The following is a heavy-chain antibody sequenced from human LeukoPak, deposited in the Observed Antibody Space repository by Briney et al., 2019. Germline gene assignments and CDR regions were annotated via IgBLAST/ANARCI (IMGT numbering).Heavy chain of an antibody. V-gene: IGHV3-30*04. CDR2: ISYDGSNK. Sequence: GGSLRLSCAASGFTFSSSAMSWVRQAPGKGLEWVAVISYDGSNKYYADSVKGRFTISRDNSKNTLYLQMNSLRAEDTAVYYCARNYDSSGYGDYWGQGTLVTVSS. J-gene: IGHJ4*02. CDR3: ARNYDSSGYGDY. D-gene: IGHD3-22*01. CDR1: GFTFSSSA.